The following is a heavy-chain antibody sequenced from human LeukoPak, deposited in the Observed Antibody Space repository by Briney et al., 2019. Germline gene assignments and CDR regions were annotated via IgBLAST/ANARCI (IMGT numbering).Heavy chain of an antibody. Sequence: GGSLRLSCAASGFTFDDYAMHWVRQAPGKGLEWVSGISWNSGSIGYADSVKSRFTISRDNAKNSLYLQMNSLRAEDTAVYYCARDFTYSSGWYYYYYGMDVWGQGTTVTVSS. CDR2: ISWNSGSI. J-gene: IGHJ6*02. V-gene: IGHV3-9*01. CDR3: ARDFTYSSGWYYYYYGMDV. D-gene: IGHD6-19*01. CDR1: GFTFDDYA.